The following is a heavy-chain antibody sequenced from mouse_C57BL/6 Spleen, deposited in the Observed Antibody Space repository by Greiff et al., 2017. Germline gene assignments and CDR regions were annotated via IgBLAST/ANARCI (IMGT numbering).Heavy chain of an antibody. Sequence: EVQLVESGGGLVKPGGSLKLSCAASGFTFSDYGMHWVRQAPEKGLEWVAYISSGSSTIYYADTVKGRFTISRDNAKNTLFLQMTSLRSEDTAMYYCARRALYEYDDAMDYWGQGTSVTVSS. CDR2: ISSGSSTI. CDR1: GFTFSDYG. CDR3: ARRALYEYDDAMDY. D-gene: IGHD2-4*01. V-gene: IGHV5-17*01. J-gene: IGHJ4*01.